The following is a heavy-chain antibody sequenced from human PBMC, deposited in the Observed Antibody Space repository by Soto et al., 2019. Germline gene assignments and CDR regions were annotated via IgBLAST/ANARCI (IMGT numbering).Heavy chain of an antibody. J-gene: IGHJ6*02. V-gene: IGHV1-69*06. D-gene: IGHD3-22*01. CDR3: AREGSDSSGYYYDHYYYYYGMDV. Sequence: GASVKVSCKASGGTFSSYAISWVRQAPGQGLEWMGGIIPIFGTANYAQKFQGRVTITADKSTSTAYMELSSLRSEDTAVYYCAREGSDSSGYYYDHYYYYYGMDVWGQGTTVTVSS. CDR1: GGTFSSYA. CDR2: IIPIFGTA.